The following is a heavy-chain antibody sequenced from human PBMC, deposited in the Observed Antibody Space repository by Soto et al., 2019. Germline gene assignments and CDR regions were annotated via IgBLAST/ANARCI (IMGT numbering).Heavy chain of an antibody. J-gene: IGHJ4*02. CDR1: GGSISSSSYY. CDR3: ARALSVLRGVIIAH. CDR2: IYYSGST. Sequence: SETLSLTCTVSGGSISSSSYYWGWIRQPPGKGLEWIGSIYYSGSTYYNPSLKSRVTISVDTSKNQFSLKLSSVTAADTAVYYCARALSVLRGVIIAHWGQGTLVTVSS. V-gene: IGHV4-39*01. D-gene: IGHD3-10*01.